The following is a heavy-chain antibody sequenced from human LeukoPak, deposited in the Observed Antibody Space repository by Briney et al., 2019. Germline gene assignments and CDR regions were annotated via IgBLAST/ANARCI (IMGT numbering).Heavy chain of an antibody. Sequence: ASVKVSCKASGYTFTSYDINWVRQATGQGLEWMGWMNPNSGNSGYAQKFQGRVTITRNTSISTAYMELSSLRSEDTAVYYCAILTSGSYYEFDYWGQGTLVTVSS. CDR3: AILTSGSYYEFDY. V-gene: IGHV1-8*03. D-gene: IGHD3-10*01. J-gene: IGHJ4*02. CDR2: MNPNSGNS. CDR1: GYTFTSYD.